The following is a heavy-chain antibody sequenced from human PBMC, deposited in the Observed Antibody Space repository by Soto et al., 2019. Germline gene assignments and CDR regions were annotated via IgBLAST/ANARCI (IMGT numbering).Heavy chain of an antibody. CDR2: ISYDGSLQ. J-gene: IGHJ4*02. V-gene: IGHV3-30*03. CDR1: GFAFSSYG. CDR3: VSDRGYGHASVPYS. Sequence: QAQLVESGGGVVQPGRSLRLSCAASGFAFSSYGMHWVRQAPGTGLEWVAVISYDGSLQHYADSVKGRFTISRDNSKNMGVLQMSSLRAEDTVVYYCVSDRGYGHASVPYSWGQGTLVSVSS. D-gene: IGHD5-18*01.